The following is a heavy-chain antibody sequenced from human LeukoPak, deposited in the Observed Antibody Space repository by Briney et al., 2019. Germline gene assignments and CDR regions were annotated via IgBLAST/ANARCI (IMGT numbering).Heavy chain of an antibody. CDR2: INPKSGGT. Sequence: ASVKVSCKASGYTFTGYYMHWVRQAPGQGLEWMGWINPKSGGTTYEQKFQGRVTMTRDTTTSTAYMELSRLRSDDTAVYYCARGGEVCSSSSCYRGHDYWGQGTLVPVSS. V-gene: IGHV1-2*02. CDR1: GYTFTGYY. D-gene: IGHD2-2*01. CDR3: ARGGEVCSSSSCYRGHDY. J-gene: IGHJ4*02.